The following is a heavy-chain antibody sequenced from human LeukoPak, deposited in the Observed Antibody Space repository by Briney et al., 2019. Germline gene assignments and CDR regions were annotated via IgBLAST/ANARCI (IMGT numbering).Heavy chain of an antibody. CDR3: ARRTVTTIWH. V-gene: IGHV4-39*01. J-gene: IGHJ4*02. D-gene: IGHD4-17*01. Sequence: SETLSLTCTVSGGSISSGSYYWGWIRQPPGKGLESIGSIYYSGSAYYNPSLKSRVTISVDTSKNQFSLKLSSVTAADTAVYYCARRTVTTIWHWGQGTLVTVSS. CDR1: GGSISSGSYY. CDR2: IYYSGSA.